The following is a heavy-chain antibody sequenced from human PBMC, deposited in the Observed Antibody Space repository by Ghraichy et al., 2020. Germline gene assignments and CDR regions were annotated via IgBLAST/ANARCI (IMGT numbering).Heavy chain of an antibody. CDR1: GGSISSGSYH. V-gene: IGHV4-39*02. D-gene: IGHD6-6*01. CDR2: IYYSGTT. Sequence: SETLSLTCTVSGGSISSGSYHWGWIRQPPGKGLEWIGSIYYSGTTYYNPSLRSRVTISVDTSRNEFSMRLSSLTAADTAVYYCTREYSSSPADWGQGTLVTVSS. CDR3: TREYSSSPAD. J-gene: IGHJ4*02.